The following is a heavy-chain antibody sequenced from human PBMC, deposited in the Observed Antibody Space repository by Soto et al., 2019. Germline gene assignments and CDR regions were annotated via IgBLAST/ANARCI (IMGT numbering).Heavy chain of an antibody. V-gene: IGHV3-23*01. J-gene: IGHJ4*02. CDR3: AKDKHGPTSFDY. Sequence: WGSLGIACASSVFTISSNAMYWVRQAPGKGLEWVSGISERGDTTHYADSVKGRSTISRDTSKNTLYLQLNTLRADDTAVYYCAKDKHGPTSFDYWGQGTMVTVSS. CDR1: VFTISSNA. CDR2: ISERGDTT.